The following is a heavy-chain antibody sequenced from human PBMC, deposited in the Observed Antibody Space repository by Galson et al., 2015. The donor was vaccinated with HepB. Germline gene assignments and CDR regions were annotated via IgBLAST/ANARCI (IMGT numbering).Heavy chain of an antibody. Sequence: SLRLSCAASGFTFSSYGMHWVRQAPGKGLEWVAVIWYDGSNKYYADSVKGRFTISRDNSKNTLYLQMNSLRAEDTAVYYCARDGAGYCSSTSCRDAFDIWGQGTMVTVSS. D-gene: IGHD2-2*01. CDR2: IWYDGSNK. V-gene: IGHV3-33*01. CDR1: GFTFSSYG. CDR3: ARDGAGYCSSTSCRDAFDI. J-gene: IGHJ3*02.